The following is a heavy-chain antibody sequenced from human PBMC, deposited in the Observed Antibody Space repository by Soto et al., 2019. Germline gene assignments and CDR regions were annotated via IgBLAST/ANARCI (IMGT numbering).Heavy chain of an antibody. V-gene: IGHV4-34*01. J-gene: IGHJ4*02. Sequence: QVQLQQWGAGLLKPSETLSLTCAVYGGSFSGYYWSWIRQPPGQGLEWIGEINHSGSTNYNPSLKSRVTISVDTSKNQFSLKLSSVTAADTAVYYCARYDLWSGYGPCWGQGTLVTVSS. CDR3: ARYDLWSGYGPC. CDR1: GGSFSGYY. CDR2: INHSGST. D-gene: IGHD3-3*01.